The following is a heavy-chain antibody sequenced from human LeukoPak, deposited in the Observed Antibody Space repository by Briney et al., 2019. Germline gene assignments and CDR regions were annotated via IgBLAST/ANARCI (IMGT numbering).Heavy chain of an antibody. CDR3: TSTHYDISTGYYHPPDH. Sequence: PGGSLRLSCAASGFTFSDAWMSWVRPAPGQGLEWVGRIVSKKDGGTTDYAAPVKGRFTVSRDDSKNTLSLQMSSLKIEDTALYYCTSTHYDISTGYYHPPDHWGHGTLVTVSS. V-gene: IGHV3-15*04. D-gene: IGHD3-9*01. CDR1: GFTFSDAW. CDR2: IVSKKDGGTT. J-gene: IGHJ5*02.